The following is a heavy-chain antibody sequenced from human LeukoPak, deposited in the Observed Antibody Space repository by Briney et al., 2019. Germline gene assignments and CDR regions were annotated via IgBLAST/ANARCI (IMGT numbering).Heavy chain of an antibody. Sequence: TLSLTCAVYGGSFSGYYWSWIRQPPGKGLEWIGEINHSGSTNYNPSLKSRVTISVDTSKNQFSLKLSSVTAADTAVYYCARDQSHSSSWHPNAFDIWGQGTMVTVSS. J-gene: IGHJ3*02. CDR2: INHSGST. CDR3: ARDQSHSSSWHPNAFDI. CDR1: GGSFSGYY. V-gene: IGHV4-34*09. D-gene: IGHD6-13*01.